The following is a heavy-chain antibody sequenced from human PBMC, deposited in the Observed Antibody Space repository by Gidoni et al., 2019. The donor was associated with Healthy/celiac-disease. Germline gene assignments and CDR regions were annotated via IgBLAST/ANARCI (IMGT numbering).Heavy chain of an antibody. CDR2: IYYSGST. J-gene: IGHJ5*02. Sequence: QLQLQESGAGLEKASETLSPAGTVPGASISSSSHYWGWIRQPPGKGLEWIGSIYYSGSTYYNPSLKSRVTISVDTSKNQFSLKLSSVTAADTAVYYCATLNSTPTLENIDPWGQGTLVTASS. CDR1: GASISSSSHY. D-gene: IGHD2-21*01. V-gene: IGHV4-39*01. CDR3: ATLNSTPTLENIDP.